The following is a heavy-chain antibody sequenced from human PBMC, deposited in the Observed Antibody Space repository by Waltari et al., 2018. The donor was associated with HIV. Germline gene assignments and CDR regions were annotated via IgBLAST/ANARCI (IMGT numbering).Heavy chain of an antibody. V-gene: IGHV7-4-1*02. J-gene: IGHJ5*02. CDR3: ARGSYCGGVCYSGGDWFDP. CDR2: INTNTGNP. Sequence: QVQLVQSGSELKKPGASVNVFCKASGYPFINYALTWVRTAPGQGLEWMGWINTNTGNPTYAQGFTGRFVFSLDTSVRTAYLQISSLKAEDTAVYYCARGSYCGGVCYSGGDWFDPWGQGTLVTVSS. D-gene: IGHD2-21*02. CDR1: GYPFINYA.